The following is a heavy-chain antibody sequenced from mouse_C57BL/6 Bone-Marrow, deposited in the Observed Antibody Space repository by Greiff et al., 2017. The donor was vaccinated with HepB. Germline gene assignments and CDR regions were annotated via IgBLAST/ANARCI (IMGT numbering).Heavy chain of an antibody. CDR2: FYPGSGSI. CDR1: GYTFTEYT. D-gene: IGHD1-1*01. V-gene: IGHV1-62-2*01. J-gene: IGHJ3*01. CDR3: ARHEDRYYGSWAWLAY. Sequence: QVQLQQSGAELVKPGASVKLSCKASGYTFTEYTIHWVKQRSGQGLEWIGWFYPGSGSIKYNENFKDKATLTADTSSSTVYMELSILTSDDSAGYCCARHEDRYYGSWAWLAYWGQGTLVTVSA.